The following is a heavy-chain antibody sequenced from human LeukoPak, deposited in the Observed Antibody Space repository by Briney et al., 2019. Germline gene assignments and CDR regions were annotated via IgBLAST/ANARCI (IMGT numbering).Heavy chain of an antibody. D-gene: IGHD6-13*01. CDR3: ARVSAADPLSYAMDV. Sequence: PSETLSLTCTVSGGSISSYYWSWIRQPPGKGLEWIGYIYYSGSTNYNPSLKSRVTISVDTSKNQFSLKLSSVTAADTAVYYCARVSAADPLSYAMDVWGQGTTVTVSS. J-gene: IGHJ6*02. CDR2: IYYSGST. CDR1: GGSISSYY. V-gene: IGHV4-59*01.